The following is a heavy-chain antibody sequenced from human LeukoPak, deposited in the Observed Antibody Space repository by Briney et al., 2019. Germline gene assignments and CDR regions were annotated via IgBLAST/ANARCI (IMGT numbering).Heavy chain of an antibody. J-gene: IGHJ4*02. CDR3: ARGYSSGWSEDYFDY. CDR2: INPNSGGT. Sequence: ASVKVSCKASGYTFTGYYMHWVRQAPGQGLEWMGWINPNSGGTNYAQKVQGWVTMTRDTSISTAYMELSRLRSDDTAVYYCARGYSSGWSEDYFDYWGQGTLVTVSS. D-gene: IGHD6-19*01. CDR1: GYTFTGYY. V-gene: IGHV1-2*04.